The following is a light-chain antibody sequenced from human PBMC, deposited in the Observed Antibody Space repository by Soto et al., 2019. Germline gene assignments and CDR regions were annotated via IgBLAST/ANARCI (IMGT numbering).Light chain of an antibody. J-gene: IGKJ1*01. CDR2: GAS. CDR1: QSVGSS. V-gene: IGKV3D-15*01. CDR3: QQYNDWPPWT. Sequence: EIVMTQSPATLSVSPGERATLSCRASQSVGSSLAWYQQKPGQAPRLLIYGASTRATGIPARFSGSRSGTEFTLTISVLQFEDFAVYYCQQYNDWPPWTFGQGTKVDIK.